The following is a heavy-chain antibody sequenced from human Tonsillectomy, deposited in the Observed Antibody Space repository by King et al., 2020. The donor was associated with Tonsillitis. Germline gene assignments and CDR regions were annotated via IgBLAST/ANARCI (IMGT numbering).Heavy chain of an antibody. CDR3: AKEIIVVVVAATNWFDP. CDR1: GFTFSSYA. Sequence: VQLVESGGGLVQPGGSLRLSCAASGFTFSSYAMSWVRQAPGKGLEWVSAISGSGGSTYYADSVKGRFTISRDNSKNTLYLQMNSLRAEDTAVYYCAKEIIVVVVAATNWFDPWGQGTLVTVSS. J-gene: IGHJ5*02. CDR2: ISGSGGST. V-gene: IGHV3-23*04. D-gene: IGHD2-15*01.